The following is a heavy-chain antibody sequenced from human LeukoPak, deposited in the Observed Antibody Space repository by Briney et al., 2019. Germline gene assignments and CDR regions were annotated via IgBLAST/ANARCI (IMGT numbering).Heavy chain of an antibody. J-gene: IGHJ4*02. CDR2: IYYSGST. Sequence: SDTLSLTCAVSGYSVTYNNWWGWIRQSPGRGLEWIGYIYYSGSTYYNPSLKSRVTISVDTSKNQFSLKLSSVTAADTAVYYCARGPMATIPLDYWGQGTLVTVSS. D-gene: IGHD5-24*01. CDR3: ARGPMATIPLDY. CDR1: GYSVTYNNW. V-gene: IGHV4-28*03.